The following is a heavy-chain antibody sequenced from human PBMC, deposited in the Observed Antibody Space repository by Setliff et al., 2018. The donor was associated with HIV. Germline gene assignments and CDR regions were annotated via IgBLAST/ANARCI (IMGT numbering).Heavy chain of an antibody. V-gene: IGHV3-49*03. CDR3: TRSNWGSTPDFDY. CDR2: IRSKAYGGTT. Sequence: HPGGSLRLSCTASGFTFGDFALSWFRQAPGKGLEWVGFIRSKAYGGTTEYAASVKGRSGISRDDSKSVTYLEMSSLTIEDTAVYYCTRSNWGSTPDFDYWGQGTMVTVSS. J-gene: IGHJ4*02. CDR1: GFTFGDFA. D-gene: IGHD7-27*01.